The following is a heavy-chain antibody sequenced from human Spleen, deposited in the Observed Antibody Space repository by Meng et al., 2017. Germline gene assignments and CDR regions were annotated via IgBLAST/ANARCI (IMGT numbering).Heavy chain of an antibody. D-gene: IGHD3-16*02. CDR1: GGSISSGGYY. V-gene: IGHV4-31*03. J-gene: IGHJ5*02. CDR3: ARDHGGLGELSFPTGWFDP. CDR2: IYYSAST. Sequence: HLPEWGQALVHPSQPLPPPCTVSGGSISSGGYYWSWVRQHPGKGLAWIGYIYYSASTHYNPSLKSRVTMSIDTSKNHFSLKVTSVTAAATALYYCARDHGGLGELSFPTGWFDPWGQGTLVTVSS.